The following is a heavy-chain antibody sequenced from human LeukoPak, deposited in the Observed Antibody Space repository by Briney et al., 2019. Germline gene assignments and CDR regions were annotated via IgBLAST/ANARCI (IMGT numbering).Heavy chain of an antibody. CDR1: GYPFSSYS. CDR3: AKDGFENWFDP. Sequence: PGGSLRLSCVASGYPFSSYSMNWIRQAPGKGLEWVSYISVSGGVRSYADSVKGRFTISRDDARNSLYLQMNSLKDEDTAVYYCAKDGFENWFDPWGQGTLVTVSS. CDR2: ISVSGGVR. V-gene: IGHV3-48*02. D-gene: IGHD2-2*03. J-gene: IGHJ5*02.